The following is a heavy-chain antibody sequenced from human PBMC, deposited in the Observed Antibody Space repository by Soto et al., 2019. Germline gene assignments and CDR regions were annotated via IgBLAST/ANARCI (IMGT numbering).Heavy chain of an antibody. CDR1: GATFTSYT. V-gene: IGHV1-69*02. CDR2: IIPILGIA. CDR3: GRSRDGGYLIDY. Sequence: SVKVSCKASGATFTSYTISWVRQALGQGLEWMGRIIPILGIANYAQKFQGRVTITAHKSTSTANMELTSLRSEATAVNYCGRSRDGGYLIDYWGQGTLVTVSS. D-gene: IGHD5-18*01. J-gene: IGHJ4*02.